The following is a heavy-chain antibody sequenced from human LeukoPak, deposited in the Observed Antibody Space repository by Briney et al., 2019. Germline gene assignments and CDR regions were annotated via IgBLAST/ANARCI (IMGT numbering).Heavy chain of an antibody. CDR1: GGSISSYY. V-gene: IGHV4-59*08. J-gene: IGHJ5*02. CDR2: IYYSGST. CDR3: ARHVRTRIDR. D-gene: IGHD2-15*01. Sequence: PSETLSLTCTVSGGSISSYYWSWIRQPPGMGLEWIGYIYYSGSTNYNPSLKSRVTISVDTSKNQFSLKLSSVTAADTAVYYCARHVRTRIDRWGQGTLVTVSS.